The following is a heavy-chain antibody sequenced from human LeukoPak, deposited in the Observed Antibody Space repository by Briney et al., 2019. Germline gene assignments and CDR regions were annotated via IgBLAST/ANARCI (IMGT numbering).Heavy chain of an antibody. CDR3: ARLAPGISAGIDY. J-gene: IGHJ4*02. V-gene: IGHV3-21*06. Sequence: GGSLRLSCAASGFTFSSYGMSWVRQAPGKGLEWVSSISSTSSYIYYADSLRGRFTISRDNAKNSLYLQMNSLRAEDTAVYYCARLAPGISAGIDYWGQGTLVTVSS. CDR1: GFTFSSYG. D-gene: IGHD6-13*01. CDR2: ISSTSSYI.